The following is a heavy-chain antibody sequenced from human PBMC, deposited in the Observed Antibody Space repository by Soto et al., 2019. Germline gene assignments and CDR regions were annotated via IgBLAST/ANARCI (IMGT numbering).Heavy chain of an antibody. Sequence: QVQLVQSGAEVKKPGSSVKVSCKASGGTFSSYAISWVRQAPGQGLEWMGGSIPIFGTANYAQKFQGRVTITADESTCTAYMELRSLRSEDTAVYYCARDRGGGGPDNWFDPWGQGTLVTVSS. D-gene: IGHD3-10*01. CDR1: GGTFSSYA. J-gene: IGHJ5*02. CDR2: SIPIFGTA. CDR3: ARDRGGGGPDNWFDP. V-gene: IGHV1-69*01.